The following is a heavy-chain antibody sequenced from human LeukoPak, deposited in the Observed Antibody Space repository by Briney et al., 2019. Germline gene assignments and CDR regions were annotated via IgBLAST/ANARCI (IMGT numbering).Heavy chain of an antibody. J-gene: IGHJ4*02. CDR1: GFTFTSNA. CDR3: AKYARSGYYYGALGSFDY. D-gene: IGHD3-22*01. V-gene: IGHV3-23*01. CDR2: ISDSGDRT. Sequence: QPGGSLRLSCAASGFTFTSNAMSWVRQAPGKGLEWVSGISDSGDRTYYADSVKGRFTISRDNSKNTLYLQMNSLRAGDTAVYYCAKYARSGYYYGALGSFDYWGQGTLVTVSS.